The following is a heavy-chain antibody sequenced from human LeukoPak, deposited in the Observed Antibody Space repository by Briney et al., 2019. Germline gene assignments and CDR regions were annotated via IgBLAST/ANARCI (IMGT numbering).Heavy chain of an antibody. D-gene: IGHD3-16*01. CDR2: IYHSGST. J-gene: IGHJ4*02. V-gene: IGHV4-59*12. CDR1: GGSISSYY. CDR3: ARRLGPWAFDY. Sequence: SSETLSLTCTVSGGSISSYYWSWIRQPPGKGLEWIGYIYHSGSTYYNPSLKSRVTISVDRSKNQFSLKLSSVTAADTAVYYCARRLGPWAFDYWGQGTLVTVSS.